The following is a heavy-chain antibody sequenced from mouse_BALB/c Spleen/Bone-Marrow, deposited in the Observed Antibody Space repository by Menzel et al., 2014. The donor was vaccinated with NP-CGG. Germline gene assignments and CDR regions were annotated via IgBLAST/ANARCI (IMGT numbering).Heavy chain of an antibody. D-gene: IGHD1-1*01. J-gene: IGHJ2*01. CDR2: ISSGSSTV. Sequence: EVMLVESGGGLVQPGGSRKLSCAASGFTFSSFGMYWVRQAPEKGLEWVAYISSGSSTVYYADKVMGRFTISRDNPKNTLFLQMTSLRSEDTAMYYCARSGSSSGYFDYWGQGTTLTVSS. V-gene: IGHV5-17*02. CDR3: ARSGSSSGYFDY. CDR1: GFTFSSFG.